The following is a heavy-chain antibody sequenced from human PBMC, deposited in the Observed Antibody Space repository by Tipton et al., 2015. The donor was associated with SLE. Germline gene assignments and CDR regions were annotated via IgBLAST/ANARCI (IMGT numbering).Heavy chain of an antibody. J-gene: IGHJ4*02. CDR2: IYYSGST. CDR1: GGSVSSGSYY. D-gene: IGHD3-3*01. V-gene: IGHV4-39*07. Sequence: TLSLTCTVSGGSVSSGSYYWAWIRQPPGKGPEWIGTIYYSGSTYHYPSLKSRITISVDTSKNQFSLEVRSVTAADTAVYYCARLWPSGWYYDFWSGYYPGYFDYWGQGTLVTVSS. CDR3: ARLWPSGWYYDFWSGYYPGYFDY.